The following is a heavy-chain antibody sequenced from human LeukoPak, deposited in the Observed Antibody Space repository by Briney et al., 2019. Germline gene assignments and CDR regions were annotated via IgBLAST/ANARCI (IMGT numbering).Heavy chain of an antibody. J-gene: IGHJ4*02. CDR1: GGSINGYY. CDR3: ARSIAGAGTGIDY. CDR2: VYFSGST. Sequence: SETLSLTCTVSGGSINGYYWRWMRQPPGKGLEWVGYVYFSGSTKYNPYLESRLTVSVDTSKNQFSLKLSSVTAADTAVYYCARSIAGAGTGIDYWGQGTLVTVSP. V-gene: IGHV4-59*01. D-gene: IGHD6-19*01.